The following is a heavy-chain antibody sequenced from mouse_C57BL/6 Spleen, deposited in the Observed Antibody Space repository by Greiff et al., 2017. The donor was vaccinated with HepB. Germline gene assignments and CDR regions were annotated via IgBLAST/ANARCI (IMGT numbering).Heavy chain of an antibody. V-gene: IGHV1-61*01. CDR3: AREESYLTPADY. CDR2: IYPSDSET. D-gene: IGHD1-1*01. J-gene: IGHJ4*01. Sequence: VQLQQSGAELVRPGSSVKLSCKASGYTFTSYWMDWVKQRPGQGLEWIGNIYPSDSETHYNQKFKDKATLTVDKSSSTAYMQLSSLTSEDSAVYYCAREESYLTPADYWGQGTSVTVSS. CDR1: GYTFTSYW.